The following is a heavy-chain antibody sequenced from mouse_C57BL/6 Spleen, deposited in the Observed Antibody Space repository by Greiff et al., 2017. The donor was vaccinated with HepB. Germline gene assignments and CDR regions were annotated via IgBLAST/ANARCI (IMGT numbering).Heavy chain of an antibody. CDR2: ISGGGGNT. CDR1: GFTFSSYT. J-gene: IGHJ4*01. CDR3: ARQGYDLYYYAMDY. Sequence: EVMLVESGGGLVKPGGSLKLSCAASGFTFSSYTMSWVRQTPEKRLEWVATISGGGGNTYYPDSVKGRFTISRDNAKNTLYLQMSSLRSEDTALYYCARQGYDLYYYAMDYWGQRTSVTVSS. D-gene: IGHD2-2*01. V-gene: IGHV5-9*01.